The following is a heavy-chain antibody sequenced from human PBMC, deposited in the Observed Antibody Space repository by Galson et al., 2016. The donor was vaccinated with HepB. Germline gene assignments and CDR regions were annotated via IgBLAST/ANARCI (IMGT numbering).Heavy chain of an antibody. V-gene: IGHV5-51*01. D-gene: IGHD3-10*01. J-gene: IGHJ5*02. CDR1: GYSFTSYW. CDR3: ARITMIRGVISESSGYNWFDP. CDR2: IYPGDSDT. Sequence: QSGAEVKKPGESLKISCKGSGYSFTSYWIGWVRQMPGKGLKWMGIIYPGDSDTRYSPSFPGQVTISADKSISTTYLQWSSLKASDTAMYYCARITMIRGVISESSGYNWFDPWGQGTLVTVSS.